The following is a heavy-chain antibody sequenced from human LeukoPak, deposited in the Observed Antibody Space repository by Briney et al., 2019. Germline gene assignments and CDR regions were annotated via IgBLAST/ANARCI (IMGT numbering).Heavy chain of an antibody. CDR3: ASSSRSRSNWFGP. CDR1: GFTVNSNY. CDR2: IHSGGST. D-gene: IGHD6-13*01. V-gene: IGHV3-66*02. J-gene: IGHJ5*02. Sequence: GGSLRLSCAASGFTVNSNYMTWVRQAPGKGLEWVSVIHSGGSTFYADFVKGRFTISRDNSKNTLYLQMNSLRTDDTAVYYCASSSRSRSNWFGPWGQGTLVTVSS.